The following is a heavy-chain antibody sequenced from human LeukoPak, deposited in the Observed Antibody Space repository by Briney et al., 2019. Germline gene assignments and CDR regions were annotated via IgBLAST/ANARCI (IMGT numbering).Heavy chain of an antibody. D-gene: IGHD6-13*01. Sequence: QPGGSLRLSCAASGFTFSSYWMSWVRQAPGKGLEWVSTISDGDGNTYYADSVKGRFSISRDSSKNTLYLQMNSLRGEDTAVYYCARRGFSSSWTGAAYWGQGTLVAVSS. CDR3: ARRGFSSSWTGAAY. CDR1: GFTFSSYW. J-gene: IGHJ4*02. CDR2: ISDGDGNT. V-gene: IGHV3-23*01.